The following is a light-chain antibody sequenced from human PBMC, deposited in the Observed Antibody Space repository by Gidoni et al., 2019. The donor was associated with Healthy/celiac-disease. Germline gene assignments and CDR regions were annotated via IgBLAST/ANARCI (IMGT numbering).Light chain of an antibody. CDR3: QKYNSAPRT. CDR1: QGISNY. J-gene: IGKJ1*01. V-gene: IGKV1-27*01. CDR2: AAS. Sequence: DIQMTQSPSSLPASVGDRVTITCRASQGISNYLAWYQQKPGKVPKLLIYAASTLQSGVPSRFSGSGSGTDFTLTISSLQPEDVATYYCQKYNSAPRTFXXXTKVEIK.